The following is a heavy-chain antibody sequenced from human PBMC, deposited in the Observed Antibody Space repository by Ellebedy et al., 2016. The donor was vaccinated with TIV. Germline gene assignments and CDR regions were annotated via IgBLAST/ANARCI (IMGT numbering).Heavy chain of an antibody. D-gene: IGHD4-17*01. V-gene: IGHV4-59*12. CDR2: IYYSGST. Sequence: SETLSLXCTVSGGSISSYYWSWIRQPPGKGLEWIGYIYYSGSTNYNPSLKSRVTISVDMSKNQFSLKLSSVTDADTAVYYCAREREGVEYGDFADSWGQGTLVTVSS. CDR1: GGSISSYY. CDR3: AREREGVEYGDFADS. J-gene: IGHJ5*01.